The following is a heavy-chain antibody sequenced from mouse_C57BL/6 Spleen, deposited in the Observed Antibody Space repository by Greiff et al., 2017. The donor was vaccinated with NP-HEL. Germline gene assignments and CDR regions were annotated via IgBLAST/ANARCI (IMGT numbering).Heavy chain of an antibody. CDR1: GYSITSGYY. CDR2: ISYDGSN. D-gene: IGHD2-3*01. V-gene: IGHV3-6*01. J-gene: IGHJ2*01. Sequence: EVKLQESGPGLVKPSQSLSLTCSVTGYSITSGYYWNWIRQFPGNKLEWMGYISYDGSNNYNPSLKNRISITRDTSKNLFFLKLNSVTTEDKATSYCASVGDDDGYPDYWGQGTTLTVSS. CDR3: ASVGDDDGYPDY.